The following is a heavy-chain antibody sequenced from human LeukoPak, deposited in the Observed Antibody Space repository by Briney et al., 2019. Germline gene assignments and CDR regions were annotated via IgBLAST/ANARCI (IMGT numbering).Heavy chain of an antibody. V-gene: IGHV3-21*01. CDR3: ARDRIQLWLTEAFDI. CDR2: ISSSSSYI. D-gene: IGHD5-18*01. CDR1: GFTFSSYS. J-gene: IGHJ3*02. Sequence: GGSLRLSCAASGFTFSSYSMNWVRQAPGKGPEWVSSISSSSSYIYYADSVKGRFTISRDNAKNSLYLQMNSLRAEDTAVYYCARDRIQLWLTEAFDIWGQGTMVTVSS.